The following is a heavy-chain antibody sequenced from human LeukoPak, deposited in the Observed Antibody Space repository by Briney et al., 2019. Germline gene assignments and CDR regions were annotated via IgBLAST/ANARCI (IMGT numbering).Heavy chain of an antibody. J-gene: IGHJ4*02. CDR3: ARGGYCSSTSCYGWARFDY. Sequence: ASVKVSCKASGYTFTGYYMHWVRQAPGQGLEWMGWINPNSGGTNYAQKFQGRVTMTRDTSISTAYMELSRLRSEDTAVYYCARGGYCSSTSCYGWARFDYWGQGTLVTVSS. V-gene: IGHV1-2*02. CDR1: GYTFTGYY. CDR2: INPNSGGT. D-gene: IGHD2-2*01.